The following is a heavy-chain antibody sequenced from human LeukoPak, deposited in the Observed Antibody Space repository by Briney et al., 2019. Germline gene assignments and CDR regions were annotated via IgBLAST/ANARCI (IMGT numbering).Heavy chain of an antibody. CDR1: GFTVSSNY. CDR3: ARDHYYYDSSV. Sequence: QSWGSLRLSRAASGFTVSSNYMSWVRQVPGKGLEWVSVIYSGGSTYYADSVKGRFTISRDNSKNTLYLQMSSLRAEDTAVYYCARDHYYYDSSVWGQGTLVTVSS. CDR2: IYSGGST. D-gene: IGHD3-22*01. V-gene: IGHV3-66*01. J-gene: IGHJ4*02.